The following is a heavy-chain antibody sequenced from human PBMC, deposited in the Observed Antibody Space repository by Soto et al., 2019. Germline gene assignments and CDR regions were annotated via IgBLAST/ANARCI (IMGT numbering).Heavy chain of an antibody. V-gene: IGHV1-2*04. D-gene: IGHD2-8*01. CDR3: ARGHSTDCSNGVCSFFYNPEMDV. CDR2: INPKSGGT. Sequence: AAVKVSCKASGYSFTDYHIHWVRQAPGQGLEWLGRINPKSGGTSTAQKFQGWVTMTRDRSISTVYMELTRLRSDDTAVYFCARGHSTDCSNGVCSFFYNPEMDVWGRGTPVTVYS. J-gene: IGHJ6*02. CDR1: GYSFTDYH.